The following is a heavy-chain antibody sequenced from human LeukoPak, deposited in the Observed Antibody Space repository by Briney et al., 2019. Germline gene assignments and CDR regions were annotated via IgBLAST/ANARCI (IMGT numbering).Heavy chain of an antibody. Sequence: SETLSLTCTVSGGSISSYYWSWIRQPPGKGLEWIGYIYYSGSTNYNPSLKSRVTISIDTSENQFSLKLSSVTAADTAVYYCARDFSGWADYWGQGTLVTVSS. J-gene: IGHJ4*02. D-gene: IGHD6-19*01. CDR1: GGSISSYY. CDR3: ARDFSGWADY. CDR2: IYYSGST. V-gene: IGHV4-59*01.